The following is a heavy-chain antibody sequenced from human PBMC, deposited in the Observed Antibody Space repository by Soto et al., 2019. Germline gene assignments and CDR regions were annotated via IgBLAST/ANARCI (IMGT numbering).Heavy chain of an antibody. CDR2: IYPGDSDT. V-gene: IGHV5-51*01. J-gene: IGHJ3*02. D-gene: IGHD6-19*01. Sequence: PGESLKISCKGSGYSFSNYWIGWVRQMPWKGLEWMGIIYPGDSDTRYSPSFQGQVSISADKSISTAYLQWSSLKASDTAMYYCARLPVAGTEEGAFDIWGQGTMVTVSS. CDR3: ARLPVAGTEEGAFDI. CDR1: GYSFSNYW.